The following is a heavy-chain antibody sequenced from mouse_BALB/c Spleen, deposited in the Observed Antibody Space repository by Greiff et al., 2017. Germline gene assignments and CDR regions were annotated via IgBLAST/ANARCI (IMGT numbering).Heavy chain of an antibody. CDR1: GFTFSSYY. V-gene: IGHV5-6-2*01. Sequence: EVHLVESGGGLVKLGGSLKLSCAASGFTFSSYYMSWVRQTPEKRLELVAAINSNGGSTYYPDTVKGRFTISRDNAKNTLYLQMSSLKSEDTALYYCARQGGYDYPYYYAMDYWGQGTSVTVSS. CDR2: INSNGGST. J-gene: IGHJ4*01. CDR3: ARQGGYDYPYYYAMDY. D-gene: IGHD2-4*01.